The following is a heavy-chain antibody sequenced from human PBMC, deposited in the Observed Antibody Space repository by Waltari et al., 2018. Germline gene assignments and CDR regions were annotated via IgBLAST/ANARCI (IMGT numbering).Heavy chain of an antibody. J-gene: IGHJ4*02. CDR1: GGTFSSYA. CDR2: IIPIFGSA. D-gene: IGHD3-3*01. Sequence: QVQLVQSGAEVKKPGSSVKVSCKASGGTFSSYAISWVRQAPGQGLEWMGRIIPIFGSANYAQNFQGRVTITADKSTSTAYMELSSLRSEDTAVYYCARDDNLWSGPGNYFDYWGQGTLVTVSS. V-gene: IGHV1-69*13. CDR3: ARDDNLWSGPGNYFDY.